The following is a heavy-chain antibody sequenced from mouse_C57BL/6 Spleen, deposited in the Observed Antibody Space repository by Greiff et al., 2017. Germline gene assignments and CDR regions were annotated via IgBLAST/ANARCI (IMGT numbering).Heavy chain of an antibody. D-gene: IGHD2-3*01. V-gene: IGHV1-72*01. J-gene: IGHJ1*03. CDR1: GYTFTSYW. CDR3: ARSHDGYFWYFDV. Sequence: QVQLKQPGAELVKPGASVTLSCKASGYTFTSYWRTWVKQRPGRGLEWIGRIDPNSGGTNYNEKFKSKATLTVDQPSSTAYMQLSSLTAEDSAVYYCARSHDGYFWYFDVWGTGTTVTVSS. CDR2: IDPNSGGT.